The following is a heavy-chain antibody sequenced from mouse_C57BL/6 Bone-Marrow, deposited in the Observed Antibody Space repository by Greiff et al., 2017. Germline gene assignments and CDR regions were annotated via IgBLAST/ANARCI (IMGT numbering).Heavy chain of an antibody. V-gene: IGHV1-81*01. CDR2: IYPRSGNT. J-gene: IGHJ2*01. CDR1: GYTFTSYG. Sequence: QVQLQQSGAELARPGASVKLSCKASGYTFTSYGISWVKQRTGQGLEWIGEIYPRSGNTYYNEKFKGKATLTADKSSSTAYMELRSLTSEDSAVYFCARGANWENYWGQGTTLTVSS. CDR3: ARGANWENY. D-gene: IGHD4-1*01.